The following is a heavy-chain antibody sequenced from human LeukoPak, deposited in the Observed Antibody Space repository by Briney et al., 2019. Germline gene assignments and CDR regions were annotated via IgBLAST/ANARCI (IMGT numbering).Heavy chain of an antibody. V-gene: IGHV4-31*03. D-gene: IGHD3-22*01. J-gene: IGHJ5*02. Sequence: SETLSLTCTVSGGSISSGGYYWSWLRQHPGKGLEWIGYIYYSGSTYYNPSLKSRVTISVDTSKNQFSLKLSSVTAADTAVYYCARGHYYDSNTWGQGTLVTVSS. CDR1: GGSISSGGYY. CDR3: ARGHYYDSNT. CDR2: IYYSGST.